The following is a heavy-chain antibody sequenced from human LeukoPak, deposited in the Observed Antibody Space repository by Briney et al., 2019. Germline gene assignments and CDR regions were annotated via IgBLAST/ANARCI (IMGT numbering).Heavy chain of an antibody. CDR2: IIPIFGTA. V-gene: IGHV1-69*13. CDR1: GGTFSSYA. Sequence: ASVKVSCKASGGTFSSYAISWVRQAPGQGLEWMGGIIPIFGTANYAQKFQGRVTITADESTSTAYMELSSLRSEDTAVYYCARSGYDSPPYYYYGMDVWGQGTTVTVSS. J-gene: IGHJ6*02. D-gene: IGHD5-12*01. CDR3: ARSGYDSPPYYYYGMDV.